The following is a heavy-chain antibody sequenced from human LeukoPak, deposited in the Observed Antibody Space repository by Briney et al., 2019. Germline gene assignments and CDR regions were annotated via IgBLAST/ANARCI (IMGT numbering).Heavy chain of an antibody. CDR2: INSGGST. Sequence: GGSLRLSCAASGFTFSSYGMHWVRHAPGKGLEWVSVINSGGSTYFADSVKGRFTVSRDNSKNTLSLQMNSLRVEDTAVYYCARDLISGPATHDSWGQGALVTVSS. D-gene: IGHD2-15*01. V-gene: IGHV3-66*01. CDR3: ARDLISGPATHDS. CDR1: GFTFSSYG. J-gene: IGHJ4*02.